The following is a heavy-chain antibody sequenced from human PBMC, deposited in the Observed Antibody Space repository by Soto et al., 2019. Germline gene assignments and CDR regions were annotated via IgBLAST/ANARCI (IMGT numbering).Heavy chain of an antibody. J-gene: IGHJ6*02. V-gene: IGHV3-30*18. Sequence: GGSLRLSCAASGFTFSSYGMHWVRQAPGKGLEWVAVISYDGSNKYYADSVKGRFTISRDNSKNTLDLQMSSLRAEDTAVYYCVKDGSSGWPYYYGMDVWGQGTTVTVSS. CDR2: ISYDGSNK. CDR3: VKDGSSGWPYYYGMDV. D-gene: IGHD6-19*01. CDR1: GFTFSSYG.